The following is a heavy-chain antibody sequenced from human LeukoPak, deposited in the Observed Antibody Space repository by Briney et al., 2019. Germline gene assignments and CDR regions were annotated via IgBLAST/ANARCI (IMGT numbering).Heavy chain of an antibody. CDR1: GFTFADYA. D-gene: IGHD6-13*01. CDR3: AKDIDRGHYSSRLDY. J-gene: IGHJ4*02. V-gene: IGHV3-9*03. Sequence: RSPRLSCAASGFTFADYAMHSGRQAPGEGLEWVSGISWNSGTIGYAHSVKGGFTISRDNAKNSPYLQMSSLRAEDMALYYFAKDIDRGHYSSRLDYWGQGTLVTVSS. CDR2: ISWNSGTI.